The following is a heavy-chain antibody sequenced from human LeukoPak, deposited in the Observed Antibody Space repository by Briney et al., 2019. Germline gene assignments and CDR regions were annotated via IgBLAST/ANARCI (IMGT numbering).Heavy chain of an antibody. CDR3: ARDLVTGSLN. CDR2: IYHSGST. Sequence: SETLSLTCTVSGGSISSGGYYWSLIRQPPGKGLEWLGYIYHSGSTYYNPSLKSRVNISVDRSKNQCSLKLSSVTAPYTAGYYCARDLVTGSLNWGQGTLVTVSS. CDR1: GGSISSGGYY. V-gene: IGHV4-30-2*01. D-gene: IGHD1-20*01. J-gene: IGHJ4*02.